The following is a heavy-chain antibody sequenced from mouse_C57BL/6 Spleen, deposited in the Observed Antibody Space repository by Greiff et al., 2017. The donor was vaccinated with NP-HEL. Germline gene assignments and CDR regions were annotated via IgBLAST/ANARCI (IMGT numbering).Heavy chain of an antibody. CDR1: GYTFTSYW. J-gene: IGHJ1*03. CDR2: IDPSDSYT. Sequence: QVQLQQPGAELVMPGASVKLSCQASGYTFTSYWMHWVKQRPGQGLEWIGEIDPSDSYTNYNQKFKGKSTLTVDKSSSTAYMQLSSRTSEDSAVYYCARGGIYYGSSYKDWYFDVWGTGTTVTVSS. CDR3: ARGGIYYGSSYKDWYFDV. V-gene: IGHV1-69*01. D-gene: IGHD1-1*01.